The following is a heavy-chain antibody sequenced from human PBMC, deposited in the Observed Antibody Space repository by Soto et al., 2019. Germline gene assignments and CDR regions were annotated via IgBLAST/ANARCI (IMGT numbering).Heavy chain of an antibody. V-gene: IGHV3-53*01. CDR1: GFTVSSNY. D-gene: IGHD5-18*01. CDR2: IYSGGST. CDR3: ASPRAGYSYGYEPYGMDV. Sequence: GGSLRLSCAASGFTVSSNYMSWVRQAPGKGLEWVSVIYSGGSTYYADSVKGRFTISRDNSKNTLYLQMNSLRAEDTAVYYCASPRAGYSYGYEPYGMDVWGQGTTVTVSS. J-gene: IGHJ6*02.